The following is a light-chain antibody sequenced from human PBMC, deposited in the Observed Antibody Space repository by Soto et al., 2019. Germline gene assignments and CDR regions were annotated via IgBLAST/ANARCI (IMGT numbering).Light chain of an antibody. CDR1: SSDVGGYNY. Sequence: QSALTQPASVSGSPGQSITISCTGTSSDVGGYNYVSWYQQYPGKAPKLMIYEVSNRPSGVSNRFSGSKSGNTASLTIFGLQAEDEADYYCSSYASSRDVFFGGGTKLTVL. CDR3: SSYASSRDVF. V-gene: IGLV2-14*01. CDR2: EVS. J-gene: IGLJ2*01.